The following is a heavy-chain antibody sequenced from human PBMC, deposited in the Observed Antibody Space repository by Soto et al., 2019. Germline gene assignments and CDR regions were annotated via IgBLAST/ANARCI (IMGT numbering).Heavy chain of an antibody. CDR3: ATQVTTLHYGMDV. D-gene: IGHD4-4*01. Sequence: GASVKVSCKVSGYTFTDYYMHWVQQAPGKGLEWMGLVDPEDGETIYAEKFQGRVTITADTSTDTAYMELSSLRSEDTAVYYCATQVTTLHYGMDVWGQGTTVTVSS. V-gene: IGHV1-69-2*01. CDR2: VDPEDGET. J-gene: IGHJ6*02. CDR1: GYTFTDYY.